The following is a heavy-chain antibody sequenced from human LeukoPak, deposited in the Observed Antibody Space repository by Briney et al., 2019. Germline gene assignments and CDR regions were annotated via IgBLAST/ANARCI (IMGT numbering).Heavy chain of an antibody. V-gene: IGHV4-59*01. J-gene: IGHJ5*02. Sequence: SETLSLTCTVSGGSIRSYYWSWIRQPPGKGLEWIGYIYYSGSTNYNPSLKSRVTISVDTSKNQFSLKLSSVTAADTAVYYCARDREYRGENWFDPWGQGTLVTVSS. CDR3: ARDREYRGENWFDP. CDR1: GGSIRSYY. D-gene: IGHD2-2*01. CDR2: IYYSGST.